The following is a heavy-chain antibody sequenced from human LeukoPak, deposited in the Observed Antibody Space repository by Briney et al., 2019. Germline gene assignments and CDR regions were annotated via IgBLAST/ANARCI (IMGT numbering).Heavy chain of an antibody. CDR3: ARDLYGGTSATFDY. CDR1: GYTFTGYY. V-gene: IGHV1-2*02. D-gene: IGHD4-23*01. J-gene: IGHJ4*02. CDR2: INPNSGGT. Sequence: AASVKVSCKASGYTFTGYYMHWVRQAPGQGLEWMGWINPNSGGTYYAQEFQGRVTMTSDTSISSAYMELSRLRSDDRAVYYCARDLYGGTSATFDYWGQGTLVTVSS.